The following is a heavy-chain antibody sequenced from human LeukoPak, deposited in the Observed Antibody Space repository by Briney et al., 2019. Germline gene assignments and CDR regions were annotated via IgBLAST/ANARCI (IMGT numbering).Heavy chain of an antibody. CDR2: ISGPGDTT. CDR1: AFISSSYA. V-gene: IGHV3-23*01. Sequence: QPGGSLRLSCVASAFISSSYAMCIVRQAPGMGLEWVSAISGPGDTTYYADSVKGRFTLSRDNSRDPLFLQMNSLSVEERSVYFCEKDPRSGWYVLYWGQGTLVTVSS. J-gene: IGHJ4*02. CDR3: EKDPRSGWYVLY. D-gene: IGHD6-19*01.